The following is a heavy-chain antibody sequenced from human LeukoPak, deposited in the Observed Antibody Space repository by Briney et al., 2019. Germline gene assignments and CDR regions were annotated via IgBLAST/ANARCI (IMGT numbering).Heavy chain of an antibody. CDR1: GYTFTGYY. V-gene: IGHV1-2*02. CDR3: ARSGPYCSGGSCTRTFDY. CDR2: INPNSGGT. D-gene: IGHD2-15*01. J-gene: IGHJ4*02. Sequence: ASAKVSCKASGYTFTGYYMHWVRQAPGQGLEWMGWINPNSGGTNYAQKFQGRVTMTRDTSISTAYMELSRLRSDDTAVYYCARSGPYCSGGSCTRTFDYWGQGTLVTVSS.